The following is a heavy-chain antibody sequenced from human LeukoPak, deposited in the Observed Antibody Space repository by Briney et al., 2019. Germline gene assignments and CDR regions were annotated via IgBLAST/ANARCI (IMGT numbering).Heavy chain of an antibody. J-gene: IGHJ4*02. CDR2: IIPIFGTA. Sequence: ASVKVSCKASGGTFSSYAISWVRQAPGQGLEWMGGIIPIFGTANYAQKFQGRVTITTDESTSTAYMEPSSLRSEDTAVYYCATRSSQYYDSSGYSDYWGQGTLVTAS. D-gene: IGHD3-22*01. V-gene: IGHV1-69*05. CDR1: GGTFSSYA. CDR3: ATRSSQYYDSSGYSDY.